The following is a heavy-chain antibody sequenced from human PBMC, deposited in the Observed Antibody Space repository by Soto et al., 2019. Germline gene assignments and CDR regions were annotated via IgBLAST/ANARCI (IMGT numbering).Heavy chain of an antibody. CDR2: ISAYNGNT. J-gene: IGHJ6*03. V-gene: IGHV1-18*01. CDR1: GYTFTSYG. Sequence: ASVKVSCKASGYTFTSYGISWVRQAPGQGLEWMGWISAYNGNTNYAQKLQGRVTMTTDTSTSTAYMELRSLRSDDTAVYYCARDLYDILTYYYMDVWGKGTTVTVSS. CDR3: ARDLYDILTYYYMDV. D-gene: IGHD3-9*01.